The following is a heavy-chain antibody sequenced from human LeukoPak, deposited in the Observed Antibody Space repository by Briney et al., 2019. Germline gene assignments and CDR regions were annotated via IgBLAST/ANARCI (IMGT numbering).Heavy chain of an antibody. CDR1: GFPLRSYA. J-gene: IGHJ4*02. CDR2: ISGGGANA. V-gene: IGHV3-23*01. CDR3: AKSRRGVIIDESDY. D-gene: IGHD3-10*01. Sequence: GGSLRLSCAASGFPLRSYAMNWVRQAPGKGLEWVSVISGGGANAHYADSVKGRFTISRDNSKSTVFLQMNSLRVEDTAVYYCAKSRRGVIIDESDYWGQGTLVTVSS.